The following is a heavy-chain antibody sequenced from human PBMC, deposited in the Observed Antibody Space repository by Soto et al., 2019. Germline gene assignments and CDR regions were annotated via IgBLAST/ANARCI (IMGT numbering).Heavy chain of an antibody. Sequence: GESLKISCTGFGYSFASYWIGWVRQMPGKGLEWMGIIYPGDSDTRYSPSFQGQVTISADKSINTAYLQWRSLKASDTAIYYCARPYGVHPLYFFDYWGQGTLVTVSS. D-gene: IGHD4-17*01. CDR3: ARPYGVHPLYFFDY. CDR1: GYSFASYW. CDR2: IYPGDSDT. J-gene: IGHJ4*02. V-gene: IGHV5-51*01.